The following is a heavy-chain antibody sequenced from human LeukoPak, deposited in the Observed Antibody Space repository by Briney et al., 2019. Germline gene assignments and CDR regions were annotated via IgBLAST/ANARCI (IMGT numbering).Heavy chain of an antibody. J-gene: IGHJ5*02. D-gene: IGHD3-9*01. CDR2: MNPNSGDT. V-gene: IGHV1-8*01. CDR1: GYTFSSYD. CDR3: ARPSSYDILTAYYTS. Sequence: GASVKVSCKASGYTFSSYDINWVRQAPGQGLEWMGWMNPNSGDTGYAQKFQGRVTMTRNTSISTAYMELSSLRSEDTAVYYCARPSSYDILTAYYTSWGQGTLVTVSS.